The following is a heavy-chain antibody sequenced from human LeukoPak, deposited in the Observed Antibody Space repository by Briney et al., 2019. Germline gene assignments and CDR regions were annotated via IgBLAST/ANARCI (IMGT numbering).Heavy chain of an antibody. V-gene: IGHV3-74*01. CDR1: GFTFDTYW. CDR3: ARGLRDRYGMDV. J-gene: IGHJ6*02. Sequence: GGSLRLSCAASGFTFDTYWMHWVRQAPGKGLVWVSRIHRDGNNINYADFVQGRFTVSRDNARNTLYLQMHSLRVEDTAMYYCARGLRDRYGMDVWGQGTTVTVSS. CDR2: IHRDGNNI.